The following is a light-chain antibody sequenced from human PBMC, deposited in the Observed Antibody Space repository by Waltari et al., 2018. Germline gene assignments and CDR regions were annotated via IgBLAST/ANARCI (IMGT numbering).Light chain of an antibody. CDR2: AAA. J-gene: IGKJ4*01. CDR3: QQYHKWPPGG. Sequence: VVTQSPATLSVSPGKTVTLSCRASQRVNTNLAWYQQKPGQAPRLLIFAAATRAPGIPSRFGGSGSGTEFTLTITSLQFEDVGVYFCQQYHKWPPGGFGVGTKVEIE. CDR1: QRVNTN. V-gene: IGKV3-15*01.